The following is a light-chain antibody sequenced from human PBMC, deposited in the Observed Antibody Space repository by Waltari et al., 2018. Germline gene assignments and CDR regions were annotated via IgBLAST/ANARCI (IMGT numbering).Light chain of an antibody. CDR1: QGISSY. V-gene: IGKV1-9*01. Sequence: GDRVTITCRASQGISSYLAWYQQQPGEAPKLLISAASTLHSGDPSRFRGSGFGTEFTLTIRRLQSEDFATYYCQQLNSFPYTFGQGTKLDIK. J-gene: IGKJ2*01. CDR2: AAS. CDR3: QQLNSFPYT.